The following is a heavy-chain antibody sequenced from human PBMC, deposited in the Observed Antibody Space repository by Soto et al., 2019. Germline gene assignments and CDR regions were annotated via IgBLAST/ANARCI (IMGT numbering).Heavy chain of an antibody. CDR1: GFTFSDLY. J-gene: IGHJ3*01. CDR3: TRVVTRTNNYAFDV. CDR2: ISGSGGST. V-gene: IGHV3-23*01. Sequence: GGSLRLSCAVSGFTFSDLYMSWVRQAPGKGLEWVSAISGSGGSTYYADSVKGRFTISRDNSKNTLYLQMNSLRAEDTAVYYCTRVVTRTNNYAFDVWGQGTMVTVSS. D-gene: IGHD2-8*01.